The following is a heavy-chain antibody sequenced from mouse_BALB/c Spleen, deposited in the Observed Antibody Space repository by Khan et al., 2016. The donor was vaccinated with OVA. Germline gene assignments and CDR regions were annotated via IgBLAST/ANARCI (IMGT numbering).Heavy chain of an antibody. CDR3: ATSYYYGYYFDY. Sequence: EVQLVESGGGLVQPGGSRKLSCAASGFTFSSYGMHWVRQAPEKGLEWVAYISGDSSTIYYTDTVKGRFTLSRDNPKNTLSLQRTSLMSEDTAMYYCATSYYYGYYFDYWGPGTTLTVSS. CDR1: GFTFSSYG. D-gene: IGHD1-1*01. V-gene: IGHV5-17*02. CDR2: ISGDSSTI. J-gene: IGHJ2*01.